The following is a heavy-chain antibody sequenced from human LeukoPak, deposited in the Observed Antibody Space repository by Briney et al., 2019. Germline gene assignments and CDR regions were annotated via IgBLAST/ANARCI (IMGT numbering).Heavy chain of an antibody. D-gene: IGHD5-24*01. CDR3: ARDRGYTYDFDY. V-gene: IGHV3-53*01. CDR1: GFTVSSYH. Sequence: GGSLRLSCAASGFTVSSYHMSWVRQAPGKGLEWVSVIYSDGSTYYADSVKGRFTISRDNSKNTLYLQMNSLRAEDTAMYYCARDRGYTYDFDYWGQGTLVTVSS. J-gene: IGHJ4*02. CDR2: IYSDGST.